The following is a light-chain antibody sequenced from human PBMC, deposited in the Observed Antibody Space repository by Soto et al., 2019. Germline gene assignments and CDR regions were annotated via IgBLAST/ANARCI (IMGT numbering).Light chain of an antibody. CDR3: QQRSNWPSIT. CDR1: QSVSSY. V-gene: IGKV3-11*01. Sequence: EIVLTQSPATLSLSPGERATLSCRASQSVSSYLAWYQQKPGQAPRLLIYDASNRATGIPARFSGSGSGTDLSLTINSLEPEDFAVYYCQQRSNWPSITFGQGTRLEIK. J-gene: IGKJ5*01. CDR2: DAS.